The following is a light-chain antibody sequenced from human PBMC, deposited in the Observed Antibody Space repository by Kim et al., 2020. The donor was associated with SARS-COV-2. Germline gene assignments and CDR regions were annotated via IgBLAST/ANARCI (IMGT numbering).Light chain of an antibody. V-gene: IGLV8-61*01. Sequence: QTVVTQEPSFSVSPGGTVTLTCGLSSGSVSTKYYPTWYQQTPGQPPRTLIYSTDSRSSGVPDRFSGSILENKAALTITGAQADDECDYHCVLYMGSGVWVFGGGTQLTVL. CDR1: SGSVSTKYY. J-gene: IGLJ3*02. CDR2: STD. CDR3: VLYMGSGVWV.